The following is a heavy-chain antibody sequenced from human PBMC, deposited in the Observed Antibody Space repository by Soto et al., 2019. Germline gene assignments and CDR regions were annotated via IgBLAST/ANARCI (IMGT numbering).Heavy chain of an antibody. J-gene: IGHJ6*02. CDR3: ARGNYHGMDV. CDR1: GFTFSHYW. CDR2: INNDGTST. V-gene: IGHV3-74*03. Sequence: GGSLRLSCAASGFTFSHYWMHWVRQDPGKGLVWVSGINNDGTSTKYADSVKGRFTISRDNAKNTLYLQINSLRVEDTAVYYCARGNYHGMDVWGQGTTVTVSS.